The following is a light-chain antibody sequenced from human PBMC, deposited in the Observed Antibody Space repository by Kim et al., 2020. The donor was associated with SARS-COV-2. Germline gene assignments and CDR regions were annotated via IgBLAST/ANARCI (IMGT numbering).Light chain of an antibody. V-gene: IGKV1-27*01. J-gene: IGKJ1*01. CDR2: AAS. CDR3: QKYSSAPRT. Sequence: DIQMTQSPSSLSPSVGDRVTITCRASQAISNYLAWYQQKPGKVPKLLIYAASTMQSGVPARFSGSGSGTDFTLTISSLQPEDVATYYCQKYSSAPRTFGQGTKVDIK. CDR1: QAISNY.